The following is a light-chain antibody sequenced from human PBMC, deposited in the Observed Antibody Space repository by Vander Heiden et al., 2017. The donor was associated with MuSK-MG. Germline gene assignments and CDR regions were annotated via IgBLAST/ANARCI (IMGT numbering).Light chain of an antibody. CDR2: AAS. J-gene: IGKJ2*01. CDR1: QSISSY. V-gene: IGKV1-39*01. Sequence: DIQMTQSPSSLSASVGDRVTITCRASQSISSYLNWYQQKPGKAPKLLIYAASSFLSGVPSTYSGSGSGTDFTLTMSRLQPEDFATYYCLQSDSTPYTLGQGTRLEMK. CDR3: LQSDSTPYT.